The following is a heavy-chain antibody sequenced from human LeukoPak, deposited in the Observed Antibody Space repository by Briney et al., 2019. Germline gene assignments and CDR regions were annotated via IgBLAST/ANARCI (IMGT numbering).Heavy chain of an antibody. V-gene: IGHV3-11*01. D-gene: IGHD6-19*01. Sequence: GGSLRLSCAASGFTFSDYYMSWIRQAPGKGLEWVSYISSSGSTIYYADSVKGRFTISRDNAKNTLYLQMNSLRAEDTAVYHCANLGIGIVVAGYYFDYWGQGTLVTVSS. J-gene: IGHJ4*02. CDR1: GFTFSDYY. CDR3: ANLGIGIVVAGYYFDY. CDR2: ISSSGSTI.